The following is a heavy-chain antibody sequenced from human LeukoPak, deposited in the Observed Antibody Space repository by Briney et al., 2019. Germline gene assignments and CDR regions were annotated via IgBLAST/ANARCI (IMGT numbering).Heavy chain of an antibody. J-gene: IGHJ5*02. D-gene: IGHD3-16*02. Sequence: PSETLSLTCTVSGGSISSYFWSWIRQPPGKGLEWIGSIYHSGSTYYNPSLKSRVTISVDTSKNQFSLRLSSVTAADTAVYYCARGYYVWGSYRLTLGWFDPWGQGTLVTVSS. V-gene: IGHV4-59*08. CDR3: ARGYYVWGSYRLTLGWFDP. CDR2: IYHSGST. CDR1: GGSISSYF.